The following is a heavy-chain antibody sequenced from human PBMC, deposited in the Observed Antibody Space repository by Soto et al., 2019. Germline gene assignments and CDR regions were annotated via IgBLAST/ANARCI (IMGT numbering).Heavy chain of an antibody. J-gene: IGHJ4*02. Sequence: PGGSLRLSCAASGFTFSSYEMNWVRQAPGKGLEWISYISTSGSRIYYAESVKGRFTISRDNAKSSLHLQMNSLRADDTAIYYCARDLHGDGYFPYWGQGTLVTVSS. CDR1: GFTFSSYE. D-gene: IGHD3-3*01. CDR3: ARDLHGDGYFPY. CDR2: ISTSGSRI. V-gene: IGHV3-48*03.